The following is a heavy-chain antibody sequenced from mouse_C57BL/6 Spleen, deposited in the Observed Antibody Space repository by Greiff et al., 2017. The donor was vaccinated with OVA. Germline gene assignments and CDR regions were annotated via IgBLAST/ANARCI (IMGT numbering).Heavy chain of an antibody. Sequence: EVKVVESGGGLVQPKGSLKLSCAASGFSFNTYAMNWVRQAPGKGLEWVARIRSKSNNYATYYADSVKDRFTISRDDSESMLYLQMNNLKTEDTAMYYCVTVGYAMDYWGQGTSVTVSS. CDR2: IRSKSNNYAT. CDR3: VTVGYAMDY. CDR1: GFSFNTYA. J-gene: IGHJ4*01. D-gene: IGHD1-1*02. V-gene: IGHV10-1*01.